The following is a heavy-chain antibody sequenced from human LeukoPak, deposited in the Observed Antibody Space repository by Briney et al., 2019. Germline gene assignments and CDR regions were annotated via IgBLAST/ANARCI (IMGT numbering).Heavy chain of an antibody. CDR3: ARARRMIVVVITSTDAFDI. D-gene: IGHD3-22*01. Sequence: GASVKVSCKASGYTFTSYYMHWVRQAPGQGSEWMGIINPSGGSTSYAQKFQGRVTITRDTSKSKVYMEMSSLISEDTAVYYCARARRMIVVVITSTDAFDIWGQGTMVTVSS. CDR2: INPSGGST. V-gene: IGHV1-46*03. CDR1: GYTFTSYY. J-gene: IGHJ3*02.